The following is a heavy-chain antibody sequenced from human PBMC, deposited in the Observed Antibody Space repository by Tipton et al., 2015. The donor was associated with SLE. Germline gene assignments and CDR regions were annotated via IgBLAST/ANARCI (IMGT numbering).Heavy chain of an antibody. Sequence: TLSLTCTVSGGSISSSSYYWGWIRQPPGKGLEWIGYIYYSGSTYYNPSLKSRVTISVDTSKNQFSLKLSSVTAADTAVYYCARTMVNDAFDIWGQGTMVTVSS. CDR2: IYYSGST. J-gene: IGHJ3*02. V-gene: IGHV4-30-4*08. CDR3: ARTMVNDAFDI. CDR1: GGSISSSSYY. D-gene: IGHD3-10*01.